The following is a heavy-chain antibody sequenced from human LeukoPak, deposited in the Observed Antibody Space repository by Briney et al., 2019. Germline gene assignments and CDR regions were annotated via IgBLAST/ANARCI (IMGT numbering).Heavy chain of an antibody. CDR3: ARALGYGDYVHQVDY. Sequence: ASVKVSCKASGYTFTSYYMHWVRQAPGQGLEWMGIINPSGGSTSYAQKFQGRVTMTRDTSTSTVYMELSSLRSEDTAVYYCARALGYGDYVHQVDYWGQGTLVTVSS. J-gene: IGHJ4*02. D-gene: IGHD4-17*01. V-gene: IGHV1-46*01. CDR2: INPSGGST. CDR1: GYTFTSYY.